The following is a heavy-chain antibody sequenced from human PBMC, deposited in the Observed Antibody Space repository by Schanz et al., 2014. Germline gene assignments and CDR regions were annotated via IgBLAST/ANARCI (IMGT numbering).Heavy chain of an antibody. Sequence: QVQLQESGPGLVKPSGTLSLTCAVSGASISSSNWWSWVRQPPGKGLEWNGEIYHSGNTNYNASLKSRVTISVDKSKNHFSLTLTSLTAADTAVYYCARDTTWRLDLWGRGTLVTVSS. V-gene: IGHV4-4*02. J-gene: IGHJ2*01. CDR1: GASISSSNW. CDR2: IYHSGNT. CDR3: ARDTTWRLDL. D-gene: IGHD1-1*01.